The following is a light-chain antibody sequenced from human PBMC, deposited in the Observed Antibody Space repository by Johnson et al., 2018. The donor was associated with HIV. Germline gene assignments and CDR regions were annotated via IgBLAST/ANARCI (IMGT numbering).Light chain of an antibody. CDR1: SSNIGNNY. Sequence: QSVLTQPPSVSAAPGQKVTISCSGSSSNIGNNYVSWYQQLPGTAPKLLIYEHNKRPSGIPDRFSGSKSGPSATLGITGLQPGDEADYYCGTWDYTLKTGFFGTGTKVTVL. CDR2: EHN. V-gene: IGLV1-51*02. CDR3: GTWDYTLKTGF. J-gene: IGLJ1*01.